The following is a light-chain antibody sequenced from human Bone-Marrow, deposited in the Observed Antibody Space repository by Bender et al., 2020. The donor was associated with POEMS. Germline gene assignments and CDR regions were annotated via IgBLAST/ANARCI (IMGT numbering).Light chain of an antibody. Sequence: QSALTQPASVSGSPGQSITISCTGTSRDVGTYNFVSWYQQHPGKAPQLMIYEDVKRPSGISIRFSGSKSGNTTSLTISDLQAEDEDNYFCCSYAGGGVWVFGGGTKLTVL. CDR2: EDV. CDR3: CSYAGGGVWV. V-gene: IGLV2-23*01. CDR1: SRDVGTYNF. J-gene: IGLJ3*02.